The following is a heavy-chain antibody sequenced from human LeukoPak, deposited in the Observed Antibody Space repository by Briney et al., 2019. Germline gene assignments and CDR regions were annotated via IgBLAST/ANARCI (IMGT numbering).Heavy chain of an antibody. J-gene: IGHJ5*02. V-gene: IGHV3-43*01. D-gene: IGHD2-8*01. CDR3: AKDGHYCTSTTCFSSWFDP. Sequence: GSLRLSCASSGFSSNEFTMHWLRQAPGKGLEWVALFGWDGDTTFYAESVKGRFTVSRDNSKNSLFLQMNSLETEDTAFYYCAKDGHYCTSTTCFSSWFDPWGQGTLVTVSS. CDR2: FGWDGDTT. CDR1: GFSSNEFT.